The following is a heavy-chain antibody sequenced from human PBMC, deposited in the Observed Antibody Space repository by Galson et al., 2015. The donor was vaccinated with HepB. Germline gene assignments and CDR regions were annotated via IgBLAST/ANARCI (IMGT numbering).Heavy chain of an antibody. Sequence: SLRLSCAASGFTFSGYYMSWIRQAPGKGLEWVSYISSSGSTIYYADSVKGRFTISRDNAKNSLYLQMNSLRAEDTAVYYCARHFPGIAAAGRGYYYYYGMDVWGQGTTVTVSS. V-gene: IGHV3-11*01. CDR3: ARHFPGIAAAGRGYYYYYGMDV. J-gene: IGHJ6*02. D-gene: IGHD6-13*01. CDR1: GFTFSGYY. CDR2: ISSSGSTI.